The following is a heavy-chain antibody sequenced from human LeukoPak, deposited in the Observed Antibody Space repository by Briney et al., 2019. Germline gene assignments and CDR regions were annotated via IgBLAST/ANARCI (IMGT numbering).Heavy chain of an antibody. D-gene: IGHD6-19*01. J-gene: IGHJ6*03. Sequence: GASVKVSCKASGYTFTSYDINWVRQATGQGLEWMGWMNPNSGNTGYAQKFQGRVTITRNTSISTAYMELSSLRSEDTAVYYCARKNIAVAGTTIDVYNYYYMDVWGKGNTVTVSS. CDR1: GYTFTSYD. CDR3: ARKNIAVAGTTIDVYNYYYMDV. V-gene: IGHV1-8*03. CDR2: MNPNSGNT.